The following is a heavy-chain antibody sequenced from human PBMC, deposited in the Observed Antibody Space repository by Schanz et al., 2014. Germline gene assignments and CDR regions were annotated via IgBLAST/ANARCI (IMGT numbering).Heavy chain of an antibody. Sequence: QVQLVQSGAEVKKPGSSVKVSCKASGGTFSSDTFSWVRQAPGQGFEWVGRIMPLRGIGNNAWKFQDRLTITADKSMNITYMELSSLGTEDTAVYYCTRLRRADPNGFDVWGQGTTVTVS. CDR2: IMPLRGIG. J-gene: IGHJ6*02. CDR3: TRLRRADPNGFDV. CDR1: GGTFSSDT. V-gene: IGHV1-69*02. D-gene: IGHD6-19*01.